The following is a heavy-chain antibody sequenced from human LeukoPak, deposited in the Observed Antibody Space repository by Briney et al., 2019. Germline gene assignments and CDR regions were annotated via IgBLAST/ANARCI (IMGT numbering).Heavy chain of an antibody. CDR2: ISSSSSTI. Sequence: LPGGSLRLSCAASGFTFSSYSMNWVRQAPGKGPEWVSYISSSSSTIYYADSVKGRFTISRDNAKNSLYLQMNSLRDEDTAVYYCARGPGYSSGWYGDYFDYWGQGTLVTVSS. J-gene: IGHJ4*02. CDR1: GFTFSSYS. CDR3: ARGPGYSSGWYGDYFDY. D-gene: IGHD6-19*01. V-gene: IGHV3-48*02.